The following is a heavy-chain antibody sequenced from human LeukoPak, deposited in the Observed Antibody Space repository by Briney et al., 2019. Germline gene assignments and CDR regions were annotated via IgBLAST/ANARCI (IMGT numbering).Heavy chain of an antibody. CDR1: GGTFSSYA. Sequence: GSSVKVSCEASGGTFSSYAISWVRQAPGQGLEWMGRIIPILGIANYAQKFQGRVTITADKSTSTAYMELSSLRSEDTAVYYCATGYDSSGYYYYFDYWGQGTLVTVSS. CDR3: ATGYDSSGYYYYFDY. D-gene: IGHD3-22*01. J-gene: IGHJ4*02. V-gene: IGHV1-69*04. CDR2: IIPILGIA.